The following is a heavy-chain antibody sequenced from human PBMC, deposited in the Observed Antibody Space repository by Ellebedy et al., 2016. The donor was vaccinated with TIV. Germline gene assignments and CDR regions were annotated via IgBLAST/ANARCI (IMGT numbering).Heavy chain of an antibody. CDR3: TRRPRGGLPTHYWYFDL. Sequence: GESLKISCAASGFTFVNYAMNWVRQAPGKGLEWVSTIGGLDDRTHYADYVEGRFTISRDNSKNTLFLQVNSLRAEDTAIYYCTRRPRGGLPTHYWYFDLWGRGTLVTVSS. CDR1: GFTFVNYA. CDR2: IGGLDDRT. D-gene: IGHD3-16*01. V-gene: IGHV3-23*01. J-gene: IGHJ2*01.